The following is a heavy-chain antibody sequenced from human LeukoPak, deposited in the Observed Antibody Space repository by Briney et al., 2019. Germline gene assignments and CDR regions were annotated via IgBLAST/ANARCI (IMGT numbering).Heavy chain of an antibody. CDR2: IYTGGGT. D-gene: IGHD2-15*01. V-gene: IGHV3-53*01. CDR3: ARDGGYADY. CDR1: GFTVSSNH. Sequence: GGSLRLSCAVSGFTVSSNHMSWVRQAPGKGLEWVAVIYTGGGTYYADSVKGRFTISRDNSKNTLYLQMNSLGVEDTAVYYCARDGGYADYWGQGTLVTVSS. J-gene: IGHJ4*02.